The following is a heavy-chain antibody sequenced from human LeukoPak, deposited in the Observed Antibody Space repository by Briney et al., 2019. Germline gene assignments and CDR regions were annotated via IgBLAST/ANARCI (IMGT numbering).Heavy chain of an antibody. CDR3: ARIPGYSSSWYSGY. J-gene: IGHJ4*02. D-gene: IGHD6-13*01. V-gene: IGHV1-2*02. CDR1: GYTFTSYY. Sequence: ASVKVSCKASGYTFTSYYMHWVRQAPGQGLEWMGWINPKSGGTNYAQKFQGRVTVTRDTSISTAYMELSRLRSDDTAVYYCARIPGYSSSWYSGYWGQGTLVTVSS. CDR2: INPKSGGT.